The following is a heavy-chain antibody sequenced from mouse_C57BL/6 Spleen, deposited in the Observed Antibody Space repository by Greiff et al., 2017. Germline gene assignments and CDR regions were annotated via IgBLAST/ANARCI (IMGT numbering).Heavy chain of an antibody. V-gene: IGHV1-18*01. CDR1: GYTFTDYN. Sequence: VQLQQSGPELVKPGASVTIPCKASGYTFTDYNMDWVKQSHGKSLEWIGDINPNNGGTIYNQKFKGKATLTVDKSSSTAYMELRSLTSEDTAVYYCATANWDPWFAYWGQGTLVTVSA. J-gene: IGHJ3*01. CDR3: ATANWDPWFAY. CDR2: INPNNGGT. D-gene: IGHD4-1*01.